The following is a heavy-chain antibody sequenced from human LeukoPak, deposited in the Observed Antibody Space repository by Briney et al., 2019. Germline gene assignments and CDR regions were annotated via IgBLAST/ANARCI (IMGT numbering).Heavy chain of an antibody. Sequence: SETLSLTCTVSGGSISSGGYYWSWIRQPPGKGLEWIGSIYYSGSTYYNPSLKSRVTISVDTSKNQFSLKLSSVTAADTAVYYCARLQLGVIFWGQGTLVTVSS. CDR1: GGSISSGGYY. CDR3: ARLQLGVIF. J-gene: IGHJ4*02. CDR2: IYYSGST. V-gene: IGHV4-39*01. D-gene: IGHD5-18*01.